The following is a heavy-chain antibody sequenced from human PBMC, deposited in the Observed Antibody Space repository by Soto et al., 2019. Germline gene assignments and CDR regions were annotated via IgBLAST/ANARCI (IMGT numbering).Heavy chain of an antibody. CDR2: IYYSGST. Sequence: QVQLQESGPGLVKPSQTLSLTCTVSGGSISSGDYYWSWIRQPPGKGLEWIGYIYYSGSTYYNPSLKSRGTTSAXTSKNQCSLKLSSLTAADTAVYYCARVPPEWYFDYWGQGTLVTVSS. D-gene: IGHD3-3*01. V-gene: IGHV4-30-4*01. CDR3: ARVPPEWYFDY. J-gene: IGHJ4*02. CDR1: GGSISSGDYY.